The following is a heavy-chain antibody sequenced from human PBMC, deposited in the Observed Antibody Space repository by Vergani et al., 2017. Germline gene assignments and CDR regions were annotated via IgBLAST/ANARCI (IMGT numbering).Heavy chain of an antibody. CDR2: IYYSGST. D-gene: IGHD6-19*01. J-gene: IGHJ5*02. CDR3: ARHSTVEWLVKLGWIDP. CDR1: GASIRSSNYY. V-gene: IGHV4-39*01. Sequence: QLQLQESGPGLVKPSATLSLTCSVSGASIRSSNYYWGWIRQPPGKGLEWIASIYYSGSTYYNPSLKSRVTISVDTSKNQLSLKLSSVTAADTAVYFCARHSTVEWLVKLGWIDPWGKGILVTVPS.